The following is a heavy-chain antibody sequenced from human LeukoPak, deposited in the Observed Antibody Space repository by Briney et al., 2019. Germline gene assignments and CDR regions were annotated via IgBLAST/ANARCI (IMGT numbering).Heavy chain of an antibody. V-gene: IGHV4-31*03. J-gene: IGHJ6*02. CDR3: ARWITISGRAPSYGMDV. Sequence: SSQTLSLTCTVSGGSISSGGYYWSWIRQHPGKGLEWIGYIYYSGSTYYNPSLKSRVTISVDTSKNQFSLKLSSVTAADTAVYYCARWITISGRAPSYGMDVWGQGTTVTVSS. D-gene: IGHD3-3*01. CDR1: GGSISSGGYY. CDR2: IYYSGST.